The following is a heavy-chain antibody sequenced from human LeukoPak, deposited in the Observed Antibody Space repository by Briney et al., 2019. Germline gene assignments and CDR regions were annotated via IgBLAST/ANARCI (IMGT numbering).Heavy chain of an antibody. D-gene: IGHD6-19*01. CDR2: ISAYNGNT. J-gene: IGHJ4*02. Sequence: ASVKVSCKASGYTFTSYGISWVRQAPGEGLEWMGWISAYNGNTNYAQKLQGRVTMTTDTSTSTAYMELRSLRSDDTAVYYCARVPDSSGATDYFDYWGQGTLVTVSS. CDR1: GYTFTSYG. V-gene: IGHV1-18*01. CDR3: ARVPDSSGATDYFDY.